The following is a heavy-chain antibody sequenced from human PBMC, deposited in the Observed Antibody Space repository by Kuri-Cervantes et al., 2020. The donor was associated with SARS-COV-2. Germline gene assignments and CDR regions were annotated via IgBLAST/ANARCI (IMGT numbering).Heavy chain of an antibody. CDR1: GGSISSSSYY. Sequence: ESLKISCTVSGGSISSSSYYWGWIRQPPGKGLEWIGSIYYSGSTYYNPSLKSRVTISVDTSKNQFSLKLSSVTAADTAVYYCARGTNIAAAGTLDYWGQGTLVTVSS. V-gene: IGHV4-39*07. J-gene: IGHJ4*02. CDR3: ARGTNIAAAGTLDY. CDR2: IYYSGST. D-gene: IGHD6-13*01.